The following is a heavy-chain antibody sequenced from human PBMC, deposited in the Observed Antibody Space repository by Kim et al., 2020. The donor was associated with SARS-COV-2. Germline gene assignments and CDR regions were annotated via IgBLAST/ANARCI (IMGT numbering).Heavy chain of an antibody. Sequence: GGSLRLSCAASGFTFSSYWMSWVRQAPGKGLDWVANIKQDGSDKNYVDSVKGRFTISRDNAKNSLYLQMNSLKAEDTAVYYCVRHSDRSFNFWGQGTLVTVSS. CDR3: VRHSDRSFNF. CDR1: GFTFSSYW. D-gene: IGHD1-26*01. CDR2: IKQDGSDK. V-gene: IGHV3-7*01. J-gene: IGHJ4*02.